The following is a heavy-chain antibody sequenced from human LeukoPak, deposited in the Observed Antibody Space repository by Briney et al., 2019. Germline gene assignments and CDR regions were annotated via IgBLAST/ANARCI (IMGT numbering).Heavy chain of an antibody. Sequence: PGGSLRLSCAASGFTFSSYAMSWVRQAPGKGLEWVSAISGSGGSTYYADSVKGRFTISRDNSKNTLYLQMNSLRAEDTAVYYCAKEYCSGGSCYSPYTMGLDPWGQGTLVTVSS. CDR3: AKEYCSGGSCYSPYTMGLDP. CDR1: GFTFSSYA. V-gene: IGHV3-23*01. D-gene: IGHD2-15*01. CDR2: ISGSGGST. J-gene: IGHJ5*02.